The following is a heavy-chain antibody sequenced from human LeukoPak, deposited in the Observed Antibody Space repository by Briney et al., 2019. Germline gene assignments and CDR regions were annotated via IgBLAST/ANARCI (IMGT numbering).Heavy chain of an antibody. V-gene: IGHV4-59*01. CDR1: GGSISSYY. J-gene: IGHJ5*02. CDR3: ARVAYYYDSSGYYYYWFDP. D-gene: IGHD3-22*01. Sequence: PSETLSLTCTVSGGSISSYYWSWIRQPPGKGLEWIGYIYYSGGTNYNPSLKSRVTISVDTSKNQFSLKLSSVTAADTAVYYCARVAYYYDSSGYYYYWFDPWGQGTLVTASS. CDR2: IYYSGGT.